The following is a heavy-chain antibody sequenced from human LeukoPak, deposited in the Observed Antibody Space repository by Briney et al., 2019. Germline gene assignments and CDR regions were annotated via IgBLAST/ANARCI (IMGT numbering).Heavy chain of an antibody. D-gene: IGHD5-12*01. Sequence: SGTLSLTFAVYGGSFIGYYWSWIRQPPGKGLEWIGEINHSGSTNYNPSLKRRVTISVDTSKNQFSLKLSSVTAADTAVYYCARSGSGYLRYYFDYWGQGTLVTVSS. V-gene: IGHV4-34*01. CDR3: ARSGSGYLRYYFDY. J-gene: IGHJ4*02. CDR2: INHSGST. CDR1: GGSFIGYY.